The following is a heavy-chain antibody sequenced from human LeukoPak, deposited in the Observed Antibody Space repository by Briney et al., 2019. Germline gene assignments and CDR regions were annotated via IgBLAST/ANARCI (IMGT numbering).Heavy chain of an antibody. CDR3: ARDSFETDIDY. V-gene: IGHV3-23*01. J-gene: IGHJ4*02. CDR2: LSGSSDST. D-gene: IGHD1-14*01. CDR1: GFTFSSYA. Sequence: GGPLRLSCAASGFTFSSYAMSWVRQAPGKGLEWVSSLSGSSDSTYYADSVKGRFTISRDNVKNSLYLHINSLRAEDTAVYYCARDSFETDIDYWGQGTLVTVSS.